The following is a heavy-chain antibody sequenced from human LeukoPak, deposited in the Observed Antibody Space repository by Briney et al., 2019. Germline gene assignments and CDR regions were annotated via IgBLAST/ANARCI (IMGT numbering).Heavy chain of an antibody. J-gene: IGHJ4*02. CDR1: GGSIISYY. CDR2: IYYSGST. CDR3: ARLRDDYVDY. Sequence: SETLSLTCTVSGGSIISYYWSWIRQPPGKGLEWIGYIYYSGSTNYNPSLKSRVTISVDTSENQFSLKLSSVTAADTAVYYCARLRDDYVDYWGQGTLVTVSS. V-gene: IGHV4-59*01.